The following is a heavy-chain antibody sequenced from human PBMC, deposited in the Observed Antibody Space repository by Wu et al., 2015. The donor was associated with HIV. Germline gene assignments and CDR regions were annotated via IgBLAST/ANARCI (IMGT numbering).Heavy chain of an antibody. Sequence: QVQLVQSGAEMKKPGSSVKVSCKASGGTFSSYAISWVRQAPGQGLEWMGRIIPIFGTANYAQKFQGRVTITADESTSTAYMELSSLRSEDTAVYYCARKGGRYYDSSGQGAFDIWGQGTMVTVSS. V-gene: IGHV1-69*13. J-gene: IGHJ3*02. CDR3: ARKGGRYYDSSGQGAFDI. CDR1: GGTFSSYA. CDR2: IIPIFGTA. D-gene: IGHD3-22*01.